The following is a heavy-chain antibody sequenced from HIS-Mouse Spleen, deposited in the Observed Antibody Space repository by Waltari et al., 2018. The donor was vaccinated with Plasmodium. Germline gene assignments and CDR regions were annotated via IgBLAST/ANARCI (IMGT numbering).Heavy chain of an antibody. CDR3: AREDILTGYYNDYWYFDL. CDR1: GFTFSSYS. Sequence: EVQLVESGGGLVKPGGSLRLSCAASGFTFSSYSMTWFRQDPGRGLEGVSSISSSSSYIYYADSVKGRFTISRDNAKNSLYLQMNSLRAEDTAVYYCAREDILTGYYNDYWYFDLWGRGTLVTVSS. D-gene: IGHD3-9*01. V-gene: IGHV3-21*01. J-gene: IGHJ2*01. CDR2: ISSSSSYI.